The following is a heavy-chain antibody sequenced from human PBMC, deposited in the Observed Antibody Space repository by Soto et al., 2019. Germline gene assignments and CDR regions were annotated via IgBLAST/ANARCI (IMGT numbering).Heavy chain of an antibody. CDR2: INAGNGNT. J-gene: IGHJ5*02. CDR1: GYTFTSYA. V-gene: IGHV1-3*01. Sequence: ASVKVSCKASGYTFTSYAMHWVRQAPGQRLEWMGWINAGNGNTKYSQKFQGRVTMTTDTSTSTAYMELRSLRSDDTAVYYCARGRDNWFDPWGQGTLVTVSS. CDR3: ARGRDNWFDP.